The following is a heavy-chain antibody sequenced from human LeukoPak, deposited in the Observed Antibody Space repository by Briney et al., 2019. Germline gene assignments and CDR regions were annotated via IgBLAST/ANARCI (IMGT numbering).Heavy chain of an antibody. CDR1: GYTFTSYD. V-gene: IGHV1-8*01. J-gene: IGHJ6*02. D-gene: IGHD3-10*01. CDR2: MNPNSGNT. Sequence: ASVKVSCKASGYTFTSYDINWVRQATGQGLEWMGWMNPNSGNTGYAQKFQGRVTMTRNTSISTAYMELSSLRSEDTAVYYCAVYGSEKYYYYYGMDVWGQGTTVTVPS. CDR3: AVYGSEKYYYYYGMDV.